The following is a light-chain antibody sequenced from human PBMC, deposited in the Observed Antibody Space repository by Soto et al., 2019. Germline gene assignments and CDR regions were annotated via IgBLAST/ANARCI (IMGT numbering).Light chain of an antibody. J-gene: IGKJ1*01. CDR3: PQYGTSPPT. CDR2: GAS. CDR1: QSVSSNF. V-gene: IGKV3-20*01. Sequence: EIVLTQSPGTLSLSPGERATLSCKASQSVSSNFLAWYQRKPGQAPRLLIYGASYRAPDIPYRSSGSGSGTDFTRTITRLEPGEFAVYYCPQYGTSPPTFGQGTKVDI.